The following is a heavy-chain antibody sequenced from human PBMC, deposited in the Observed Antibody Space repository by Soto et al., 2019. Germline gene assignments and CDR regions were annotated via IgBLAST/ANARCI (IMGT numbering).Heavy chain of an antibody. CDR2: IYYSGST. CDR1: GGSISSSSDY. CDR3: ARHRLLTPPVY. V-gene: IGHV4-39*01. D-gene: IGHD1-26*01. J-gene: IGHJ4*02. Sequence: PSETLSLTCTVTGGSISSSSDYWGWIRQPPGKGLERIGSIYYSGSTYYNPSLKNRVSISVDKSKNQFSLKLSSVTAADTAVYYCARHRLLTPPVYWGQGTLVTVSS.